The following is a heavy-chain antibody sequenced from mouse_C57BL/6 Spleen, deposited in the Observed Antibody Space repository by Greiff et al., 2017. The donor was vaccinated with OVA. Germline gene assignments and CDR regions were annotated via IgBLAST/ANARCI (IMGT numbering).Heavy chain of an antibody. D-gene: IGHD1-1*01. CDR2: ISSGSSTI. CDR1: GFTFSDYG. CDR3: ARPPYYYGSSYCDV. V-gene: IGHV5-17*01. J-gene: IGHJ1*03. Sequence: EVKLQESGGGLVKPGGSLKLSCAASGFTFSDYGMHWVRQAPEKGLEWVAYISSGSSTIYYADTVKGRLTISRDNAKNTLFLQMTSLRSEDTAMYYCARPPYYYGSSYCDVWGTGTTVTVSS.